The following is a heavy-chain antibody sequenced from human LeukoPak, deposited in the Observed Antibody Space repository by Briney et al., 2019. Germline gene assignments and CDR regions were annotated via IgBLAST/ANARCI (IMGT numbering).Heavy chain of an antibody. J-gene: IGHJ4*02. Sequence: GGSLRLSCAASGFIFRNYEFNWVRQAPGKGLEWVSYISSSGSTIYYADSVKGRFTISRDNAKNSLYLQMNSLRAEDTAVYYCAREGIAAAGGYFDYWGQGTLVTVSS. CDR3: AREGIAAAGGYFDY. CDR2: ISSSGSTI. CDR1: GFIFRNYE. V-gene: IGHV3-48*03. D-gene: IGHD6-13*01.